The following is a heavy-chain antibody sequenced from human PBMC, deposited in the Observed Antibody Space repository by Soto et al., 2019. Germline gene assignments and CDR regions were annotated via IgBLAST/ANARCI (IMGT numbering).Heavy chain of an antibody. CDR3: AKLTVGGNGYYYYGMDV. J-gene: IGHJ6*02. Sequence: GGSLRLSCAASGFTFSSYGMHWVRQAPGKGLEWVAVISYDGSNKYYADSVKGRFTISRDNSKSTLYLQMNSLRAEDTAVYYCAKLTVGGNGYYYYGMDVWGQGTTVTVSS. D-gene: IGHD6-19*01. CDR1: GFTFSSYG. CDR2: ISYDGSNK. V-gene: IGHV3-30*18.